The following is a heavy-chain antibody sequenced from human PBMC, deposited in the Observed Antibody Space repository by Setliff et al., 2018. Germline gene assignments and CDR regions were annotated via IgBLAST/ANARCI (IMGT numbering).Heavy chain of an antibody. Sequence: ETLSLTCTVSGGSISGHYWSWVRQAPGKGLEWVSYISSSSSTIYYADSVKGRFTISRDNAKNSLYLQMNGLRAEDTAVYYCVMGSGALGPNWGQGTLVTVS. D-gene: IGHD3-10*01. CDR2: ISSSSSTI. CDR1: GGSISGHY. CDR3: VMGSGALGPN. V-gene: IGHV3-48*01. J-gene: IGHJ4*02.